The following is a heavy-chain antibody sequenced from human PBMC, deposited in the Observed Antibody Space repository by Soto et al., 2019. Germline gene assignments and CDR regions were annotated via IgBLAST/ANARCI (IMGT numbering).Heavy chain of an antibody. D-gene: IGHD1-26*01. Sequence: EVQLLESGGGLVQPGSSLRLSCAASGFTFSNYAMSWVRQAPGKGLEWVSAVRNSGDGTYYADSVKGRFSISRDNSKNTLDLQLSSLRADDTAMYFCAKGRNIGNYYHFDQWGQGTLITVSS. CDR1: GFTFSNYA. J-gene: IGHJ4*02. CDR2: VRNSGDGT. V-gene: IGHV3-23*01. CDR3: AKGRNIGNYYHFDQ.